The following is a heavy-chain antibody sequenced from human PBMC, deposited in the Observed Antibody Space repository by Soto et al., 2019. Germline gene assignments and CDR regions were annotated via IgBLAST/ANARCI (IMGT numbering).Heavy chain of an antibody. CDR2: IYYSGST. J-gene: IGHJ6*02. D-gene: IGHD1-7*01. CDR3: ARTGGAGTNYYYYGMDV. V-gene: IGHV4-59*01. CDR1: GGSISSYY. Sequence: SETLSLTCTVSGGSISSYYWSWIRQPPGKGLEWIGYIYYSGSTNYNPSLKSRVTISVDTSKNQFSLKLSSVTAADTAVYYCARTGGAGTNYYYYGMDVWGQGTTVTVSS.